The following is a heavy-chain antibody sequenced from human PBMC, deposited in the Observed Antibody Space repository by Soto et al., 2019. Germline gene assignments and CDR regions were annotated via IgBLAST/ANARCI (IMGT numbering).Heavy chain of an antibody. CDR1: GFTFSGYS. CDR3: AKRPVYGDYYYYYMDV. Sequence: PGGSMILSCGASGFTFSGYSVSWVRQAPGKGLEWVSAISGSGGSTYYADSVKGRFTISRDNSKNTLYLQMNSLRAEDTAVYYCAKRPVYGDYYYYYMDVWGKGTTVTVSS. J-gene: IGHJ6*03. D-gene: IGHD4-17*01. V-gene: IGHV3-23*01. CDR2: ISGSGGST.